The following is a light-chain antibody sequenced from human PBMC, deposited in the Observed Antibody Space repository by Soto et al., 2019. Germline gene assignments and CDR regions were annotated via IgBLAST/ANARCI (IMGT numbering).Light chain of an antibody. Sequence: QSALTQPASVSGSPGQSITISCTGTSSDVGSYNLVSWYQQHPGQAPKLMIYEVSKRPSGVSNRFSGSKSGNTASLTISGLQAEDEADYYCCSYAGSSSLFGGGTKLTVL. CDR1: SSDVGSYNL. J-gene: IGLJ2*01. V-gene: IGLV2-23*02. CDR2: EVS. CDR3: CSYAGSSSL.